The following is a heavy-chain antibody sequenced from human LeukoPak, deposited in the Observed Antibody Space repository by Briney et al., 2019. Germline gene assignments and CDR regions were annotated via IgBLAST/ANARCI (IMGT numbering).Heavy chain of an antibody. CDR3: TTLGIAAAVCY. CDR2: IKSKTDGGTI. J-gene: IGHJ4*02. Sequence: ETLSLTCTVSGGSITSHYWSWVRQAPGKGLEWVGRIKSKTDGGTIDYAAPVKGRFTISRDDSKNTLYLQMNSLKTEDTAVYYCTTLGIAAAVCYWGQGTLVTVSS. V-gene: IGHV3-15*01. CDR1: GGSITSHY. D-gene: IGHD6-13*01.